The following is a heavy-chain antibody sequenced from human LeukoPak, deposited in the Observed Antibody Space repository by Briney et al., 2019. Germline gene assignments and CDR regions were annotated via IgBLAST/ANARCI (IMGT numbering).Heavy chain of an antibody. D-gene: IGHD3-9*01. CDR1: GGSFSGYY. CDR3: ARFPRRLRYSDWLPFDY. CDR2: INHSGST. J-gene: IGHJ4*02. Sequence: SETLSLTCAVYGGSFSGYYWSWIRQPPGKGLEWIGEINHSGSTNYNPSLKSRVTISVDTSKNQFSLKLSSVTAADTAVYYCARFPRRLRYSDWLPFDYWGQGTLVTVSS. V-gene: IGHV4-34*01.